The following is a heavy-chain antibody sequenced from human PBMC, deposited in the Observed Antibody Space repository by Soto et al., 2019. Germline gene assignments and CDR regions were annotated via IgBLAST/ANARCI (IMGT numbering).Heavy chain of an antibody. CDR1: GFTFSAFA. Sequence: PGGSLRLSCAASGFTFSAFAMHWVRQAPGKGLEWVAVISYDGNNKYFADSVKGRFTISRDNSKNTLYLQMNSLSAEDTAVFYCAKDGGGAARPVSYFDYWGQGTLVTVSS. J-gene: IGHJ4*02. D-gene: IGHD6-6*01. V-gene: IGHV3-30*18. CDR3: AKDGGGAARPVSYFDY. CDR2: ISYDGNNK.